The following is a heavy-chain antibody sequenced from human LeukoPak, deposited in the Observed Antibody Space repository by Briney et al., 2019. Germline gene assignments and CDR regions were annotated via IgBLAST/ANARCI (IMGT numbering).Heavy chain of an antibody. CDR3: ARGEYSSSSIDY. Sequence: SETLSLTCIVSGGSISSGGYSWSWIRQPPGKGLEWIGYIYYSGSTYYNPSLKSRVTISVDTSKNQFSLKLSSVTAADTAVYYCARGEYSSSSIDYWGQGTLVTVSS. CDR1: GGSISSGGYS. J-gene: IGHJ4*02. D-gene: IGHD6-6*01. V-gene: IGHV4-30-4*07. CDR2: IYYSGST.